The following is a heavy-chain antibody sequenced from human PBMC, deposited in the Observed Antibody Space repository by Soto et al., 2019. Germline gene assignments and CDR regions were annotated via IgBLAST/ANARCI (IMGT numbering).Heavy chain of an antibody. CDR2: ISSSSSTI. CDR1: GFTFSSYS. CDR3: ARVIMDV. V-gene: IGHV3-48*02. Sequence: PGLSLRLSCAAAGFTFSSYSRNWVRQAPGKGLEWVSYISSSSSTIYYADSVKGRFTISRDNAKNSLYLQMNSLRDEDTAVYHCARVIMDVWGQRTTVTVSS. J-gene: IGHJ6*02.